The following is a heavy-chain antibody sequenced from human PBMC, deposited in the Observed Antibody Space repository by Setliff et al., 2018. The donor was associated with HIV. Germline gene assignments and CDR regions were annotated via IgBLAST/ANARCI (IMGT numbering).Heavy chain of an antibody. CDR3: ARGRTQWPNYNYFDP. CDR1: GGSFSDYY. D-gene: IGHD6-19*01. V-gene: IGHV4-34*01. CDR2: INHSGST. Sequence: SETLSLTCAVYGGSFSDYYWSWIRQPPGKGLEWIGEINHSGSTNYNPSLKSRATISVDTSKSQFSLKLSSLTAADTAVYYCARGRTQWPNYNYFDPWGLGTLVTVSS. J-gene: IGHJ5*02.